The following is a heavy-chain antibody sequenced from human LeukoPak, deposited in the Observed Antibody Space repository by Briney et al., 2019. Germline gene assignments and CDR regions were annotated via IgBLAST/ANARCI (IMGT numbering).Heavy chain of an antibody. CDR3: ARDEAGYSSE. V-gene: IGHV3-64*01. D-gene: IGHD6-19*01. CDR2: ITSDGGTT. J-gene: IGHJ1*01. Sequence: PGGSLRLSCAASGFTFSSYAMHWVRQAPGKGLEHVSPITSDGGTTYYASSVRGRFTISRDNSKNMLYLQMGSLRDEDMSVYYCARDEAGYSSEWGQGTLVTVSS. CDR1: GFTFSSYA.